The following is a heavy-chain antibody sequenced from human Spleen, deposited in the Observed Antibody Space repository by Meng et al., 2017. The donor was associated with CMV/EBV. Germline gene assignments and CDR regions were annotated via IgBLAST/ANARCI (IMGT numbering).Heavy chain of an antibody. CDR2: ISVDNGDT. Sequence: YGSSWVRQAPGQGLEWMGWISVDNGDTKYAQKFQDRVTMTKDTSTSAAYMELRRLRSDDTAVYYCARDKFPIGVIGTTKPDRGSWFDPWGQGTLVTVSS. V-gene: IGHV1-18*01. CDR1: YG. J-gene: IGHJ5*02. D-gene: IGHD1-7*01. CDR3: ARDKFPIGVIGTTKPDRGSWFDP.